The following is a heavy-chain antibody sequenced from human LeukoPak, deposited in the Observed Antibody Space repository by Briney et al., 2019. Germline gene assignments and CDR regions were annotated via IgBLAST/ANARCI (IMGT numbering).Heavy chain of an antibody. CDR1: GGSISSYY. V-gene: IGHV4-4*07. D-gene: IGHD5-18*01. J-gene: IGHJ4*02. CDR3: AREGEDTAMVDY. Sequence: SETLSLTCTVSGGSISSYYRSWIRQPAGKGLEWIGRIYTSGSTNYNPSLKSRVTMSVDTSKNQFSLKLSSVTAADTAVYYCAREGEDTAMVDYWGQGTLVTVSS. CDR2: IYTSGST.